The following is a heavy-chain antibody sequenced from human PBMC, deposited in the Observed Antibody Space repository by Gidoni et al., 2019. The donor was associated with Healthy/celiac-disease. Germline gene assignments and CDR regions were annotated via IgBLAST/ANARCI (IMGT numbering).Heavy chain of an antibody. J-gene: IGHJ5*02. D-gene: IGHD6-13*01. CDR1: GFTFSSYG. Sequence: QVQLVESGGGVVQPGRSLRPSCAAAGFTFSSYGMHWVRQAPGKGLEWVAVIWYDGSNKYYADSVKGRFTISRDNSKNTLYLQMNSLRAEDTAVYYCARDRQYSSSWYDWFDPWGQGTLVTVSS. V-gene: IGHV3-33*01. CDR3: ARDRQYSSSWYDWFDP. CDR2: IWYDGSNK.